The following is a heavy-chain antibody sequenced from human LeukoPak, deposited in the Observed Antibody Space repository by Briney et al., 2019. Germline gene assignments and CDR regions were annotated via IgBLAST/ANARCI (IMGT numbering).Heavy chain of an antibody. Sequence: GGSLKLSCAASGFTLSSYAMSWVRQAPGKGLEWVSAISGSGGSTYYADSVKGRFTISRDNSKNTLYLQMNSLRAEDTAVYYCAKVDYDILTGPIYYFDYWGQGTLVTVSS. CDR1: GFTLSSYA. J-gene: IGHJ4*02. CDR3: AKVDYDILTGPIYYFDY. V-gene: IGHV3-23*01. D-gene: IGHD3-9*01. CDR2: ISGSGGST.